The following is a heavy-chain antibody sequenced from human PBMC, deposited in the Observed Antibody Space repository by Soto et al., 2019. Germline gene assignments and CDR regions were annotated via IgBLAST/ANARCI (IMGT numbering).Heavy chain of an antibody. Sequence: GESLKISCKGSGYSFTSYWIGWVRQMPGKGLEWMGIIYPGDSDTRYSPSFQGQVTISADKSISTAYLQWSSLKASDTAMYYCAISSSSFSNYYGMDVWGQGTTGTVSS. V-gene: IGHV5-51*01. CDR1: GYSFTSYW. CDR3: AISSSSFSNYYGMDV. CDR2: IYPGDSDT. D-gene: IGHD6-6*01. J-gene: IGHJ6*02.